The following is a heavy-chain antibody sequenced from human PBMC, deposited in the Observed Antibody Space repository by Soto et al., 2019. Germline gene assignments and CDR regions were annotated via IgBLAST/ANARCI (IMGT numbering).Heavy chain of an antibody. V-gene: IGHV3-7*01. CDR2: IKNDVRAM. CDR3: AREAPIVVPQPTIGLGVCGFDP. J-gene: IGHJ5*02. D-gene: IGHD2-21*01. Sequence: EVQLVESGGGLVQPGGSLRLSCEGTGFSCGSYWMTWVLQAPWKGLEWVANIKNDVRAMRYVDSVRGRFTIFRDNARKAVVLQMNSLRAEDTAVYYCAREAPIVVPQPTIGLGVCGFDPWGQGTLVTVSS. CDR1: GFSCGSYW.